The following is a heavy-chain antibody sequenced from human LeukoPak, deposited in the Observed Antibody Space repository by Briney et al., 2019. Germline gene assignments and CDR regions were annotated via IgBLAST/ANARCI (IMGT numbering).Heavy chain of an antibody. J-gene: IGHJ6*03. CDR2: INHSGST. V-gene: IGHV4-34*01. CDR1: GGSFSGYY. Sequence: PSETLSLTCAVYGGSFSGYYWSWIRQPPGKGLEWIGEINHSGSTNYNPSLKSRVTISVDTSKNQFSLKLSSVTAADTAVYYCARVPYCSGGSCYPTYYYMDVWGKGTTVTVSS. D-gene: IGHD2-15*01. CDR3: ARVPYCSGGSCYPTYYYMDV.